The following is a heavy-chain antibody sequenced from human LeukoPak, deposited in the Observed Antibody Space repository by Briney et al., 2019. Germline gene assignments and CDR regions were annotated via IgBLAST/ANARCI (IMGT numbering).Heavy chain of an antibody. J-gene: IGHJ4*02. CDR2: IYYSGST. CDR1: GGSISSGGYY. Sequence: ASQTLSLTCTVSGGSISSGGYYWSWIRQHPGKGLEWIGYIYYSGSTYYNPSLKSRVTISVDTSKNQFSLKLSSVTAADTAVCYCASGRVVPAAILFDYWGQGTLVTVSS. V-gene: IGHV4-31*03. CDR3: ASGRVVPAAILFDY. D-gene: IGHD2-2*02.